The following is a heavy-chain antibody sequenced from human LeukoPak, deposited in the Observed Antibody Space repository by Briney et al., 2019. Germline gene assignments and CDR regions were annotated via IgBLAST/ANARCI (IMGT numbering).Heavy chain of an antibody. CDR1: GYTFTSYY. D-gene: IGHD2-21*02. Sequence: ASVKVSCKASGYTFTSYYMHWVRQAPGQGLEWMGIISPSGGSTSYAQKFQGRVTMTRDMSTSTVYMELSSLRSEDTAVYYCARDMGVVTAIYWGQGTLVTVSS. CDR2: ISPSGGST. CDR3: ARDMGVVTAIY. V-gene: IGHV1-46*01. J-gene: IGHJ4*02.